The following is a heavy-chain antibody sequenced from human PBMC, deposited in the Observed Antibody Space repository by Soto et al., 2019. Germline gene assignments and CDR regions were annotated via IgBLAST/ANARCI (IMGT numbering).Heavy chain of an antibody. Sequence: GGSLRLSCAASGFTFSNAWMNWVRQAPGKGLEWVGRIKSKTDGGTTDYAAPVKGRFTISRDDSKNTLYLQMNSLKTEDTAVYYCTTGSLGYCSSTSCYAPLKNYYYYYGMDVWGQGTTVTVSS. J-gene: IGHJ6*02. CDR3: TTGSLGYCSSTSCYAPLKNYYYYYGMDV. CDR2: IKSKTDGGTT. CDR1: GFTFSNAW. D-gene: IGHD2-2*01. V-gene: IGHV3-15*07.